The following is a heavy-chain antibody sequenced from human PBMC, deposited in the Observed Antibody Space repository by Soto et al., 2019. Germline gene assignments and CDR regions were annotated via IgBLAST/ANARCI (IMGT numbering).Heavy chain of an antibody. J-gene: IGHJ4*02. V-gene: IGHV3-30*18. CDR2: ISYDGSNK. CDR1: GFTFFSYG. D-gene: IGHD3-9*01. Sequence: GGSLRLSCAASGFTFFSYGMHWVRQAPGKGLEWVAVISYDGSNKYYGDSVKGRFTISRDNSKNTLYLQMNSLRADDTAVYYCAKDRAGDIYVASRRGLDCWGQGTLVTVSS. CDR3: AKDRAGDIYVASRRGLDC.